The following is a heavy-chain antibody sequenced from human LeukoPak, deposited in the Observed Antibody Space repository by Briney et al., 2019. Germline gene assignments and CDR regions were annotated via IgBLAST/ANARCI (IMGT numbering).Heavy chain of an antibody. Sequence: SETLSLTCSVSGDSITTSHYWGWIRQPPGKGLEWIGSIYHSGSTYYNPSLKSRVTISVDTSKNRFSLKLSSVTAADTAVYYCLAIAAAGSPVDYWGQGTLVTVSS. CDR3: LAIAAAGSPVDY. V-gene: IGHV4-38-2*02. J-gene: IGHJ4*02. CDR2: IYHSGST. D-gene: IGHD6-13*01. CDR1: GDSITTSHY.